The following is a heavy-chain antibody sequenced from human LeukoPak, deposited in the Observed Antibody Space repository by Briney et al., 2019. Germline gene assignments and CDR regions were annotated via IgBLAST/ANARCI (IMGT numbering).Heavy chain of an antibody. CDR1: GYTFTSYD. J-gene: IGHJ6*03. Sequence: ASVKVSCKASGYTFTSYDINWVRQATGQGLGWMGWMNPNSGNTGYAQKFQGRVTITRNTSISTAYMELSSLRSEDTAVYYCARGYCSGGSCYSYYYYNYMDVWGKGTTVTVSS. CDR3: ARGYCSGGSCYSYYYYNYMDV. D-gene: IGHD2-15*01. V-gene: IGHV1-8*03. CDR2: MNPNSGNT.